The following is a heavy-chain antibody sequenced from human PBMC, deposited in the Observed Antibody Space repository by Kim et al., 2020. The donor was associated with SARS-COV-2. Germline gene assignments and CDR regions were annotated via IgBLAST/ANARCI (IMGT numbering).Heavy chain of an antibody. J-gene: IGHJ4*02. CDR2: LAYGGGHI. D-gene: IGHD3-10*01. Sequence: GGSLRLSCAASGFTFSTYSFHWVRQAPVKGLYVFSLLAYGGGHISNADSVKGRFIISRDNTKSTLYLQMNSLRPEDTAVYYCLAEIGSRSFDHWGQGTLVTVSS. V-gene: IGHV3-30*01. CDR1: GFTFSTYS. CDR3: LAEIGSRSFDH.